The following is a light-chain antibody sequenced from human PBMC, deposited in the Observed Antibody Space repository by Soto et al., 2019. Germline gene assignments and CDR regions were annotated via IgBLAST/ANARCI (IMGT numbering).Light chain of an antibody. Sequence: QSALTQPPSASGAPGQRVTISCSGSSSNIGTNTVNWYQQLPGTAPKLLIYTNNQRPSGVPDRFSGSKSGTSASLAISGLQSEDEADYYCAAWDDSLHGMIFGGGTQLT. V-gene: IGLV1-44*01. CDR1: SSNIGTNT. J-gene: IGLJ2*01. CDR2: TNN. CDR3: AAWDDSLHGMI.